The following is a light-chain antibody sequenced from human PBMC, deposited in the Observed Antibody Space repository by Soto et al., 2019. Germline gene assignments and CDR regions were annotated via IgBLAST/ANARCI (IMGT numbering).Light chain of an antibody. CDR2: EVS. CDR3: CSYAGSSTFAYV. CDR1: SSDVGSYNL. J-gene: IGLJ1*01. V-gene: IGLV2-23*02. Sequence: QSVLTQPASVSGSPGQSITISCTGTSSDVGSYNLVSWYQQHPGKAPKLMIYEVSKRPSGVSNRFSGSKSGNTASLTISGLQAEDEADYYCCSYAGSSTFAYVFGTGTKVTAL.